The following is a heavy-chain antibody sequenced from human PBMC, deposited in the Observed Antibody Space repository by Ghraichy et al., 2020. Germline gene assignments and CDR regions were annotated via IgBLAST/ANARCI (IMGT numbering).Heavy chain of an antibody. CDR2: VYSKGGT. D-gene: IGHD4-23*01. CDR1: GGSISGVAYH. J-gene: IGHJ4*02. CDR3: ARLRWFQYYFDY. V-gene: IGHV4-31*03. Sequence: SETLSLTCTVLGGSISGVAYHWSWIRQLPGKGLERIGYVYSKGGTYSNPSLRSRVIMAVDASNNQFSLRLTSVTAADTAMYYCARLRWFQYYFDYWRQGVLVTVSS.